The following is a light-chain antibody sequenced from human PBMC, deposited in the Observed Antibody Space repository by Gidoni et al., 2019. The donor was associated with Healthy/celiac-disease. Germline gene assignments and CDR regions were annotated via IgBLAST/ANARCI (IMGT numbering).Light chain of an antibody. J-gene: IGKJ1*01. CDR2: KAS. CDR1: QFISTW. V-gene: IGKV1-5*03. CDR3: QQYYSQRA. Sequence: DIQMTPSPSTLSASVGDRVTITCRASQFISTWLAWYQVKPGKAPKLLSFKASSLESGVPSRFSGSGSGTEFSLTISSLQSDDFATYYCQQYYSQRAFGQGTKVEIK.